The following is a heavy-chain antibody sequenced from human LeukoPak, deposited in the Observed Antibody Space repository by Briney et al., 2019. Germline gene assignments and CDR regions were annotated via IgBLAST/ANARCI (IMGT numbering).Heavy chain of an antibody. V-gene: IGHV4-4*02. CDR1: IGSISSSKW. D-gene: IGHD3-22*01. J-gene: IGHJ4*02. Sequence: PSETLSLTCSVSIGSISSSKWWSWVRQSPVKGLEWIGEIYLYGTTNYNPSFTSRVTMSVDRSRNQFSLKLTSVTAADTAVYYCTRLTLSYYYDSSGYLDYWGQGTLVTVSS. CDR3: TRLTLSYYYDSSGYLDY. CDR2: IYLYGTT.